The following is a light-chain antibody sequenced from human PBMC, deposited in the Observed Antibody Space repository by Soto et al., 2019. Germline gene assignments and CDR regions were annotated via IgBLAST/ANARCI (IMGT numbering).Light chain of an antibody. Sequence: QSVLTQPASVSGSPEQSITISCTGTSSDVGTYNLVSWYQQHPGRAPKVMIYEATKRTSGVSNRFSGSKSGNTASLTNSGLQAEDEADYYCCAYAGSGTVVFGGGTKLTVL. J-gene: IGLJ3*02. CDR3: CAYAGSGTVV. V-gene: IGLV2-23*01. CDR2: EAT. CDR1: SSDVGTYNL.